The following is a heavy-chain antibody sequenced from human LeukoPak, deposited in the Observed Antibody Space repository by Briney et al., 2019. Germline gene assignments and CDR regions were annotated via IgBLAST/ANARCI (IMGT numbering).Heavy chain of an antibody. CDR1: GGSFSGYY. D-gene: IGHD4-17*01. CDR3: ARGFVPVTVTYYYFDY. Sequence: SETLSLTCAVYGGSFSGYYWSWIRQPPGKGLEWIGEINHSGSTNHNPSLKSRVTISVDTSKNQFSLKLSSVTAADTAVYYCARGFVPVTVTYYYFDYWGQGTLVTVSS. CDR2: INHSGST. J-gene: IGHJ4*02. V-gene: IGHV4-34*01.